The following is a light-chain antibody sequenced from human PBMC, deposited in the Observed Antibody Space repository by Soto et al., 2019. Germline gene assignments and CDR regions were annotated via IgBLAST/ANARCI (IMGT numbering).Light chain of an antibody. Sequence: QSVLTQPPSVSGAPGQRVTISCTGSSSNIGAGYDVHGYQQLPGTAPKLLIYANSNRPSGVPGRFSGSRSGTSGSLAITGRQAEDEADYYCQSYDSSMSGYVFGTGTKVTVL. V-gene: IGLV1-40*01. J-gene: IGLJ1*01. CDR2: ANS. CDR3: QSYDSSMSGYV. CDR1: SSNIGAGYD.